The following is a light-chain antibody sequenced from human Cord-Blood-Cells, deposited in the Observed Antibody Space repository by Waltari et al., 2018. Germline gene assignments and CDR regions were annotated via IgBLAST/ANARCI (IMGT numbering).Light chain of an antibody. CDR1: SSDVGGYNY. CDR2: DVS. J-gene: IGLJ2*01. Sequence: QSALTQPASVSGSPGQSITISCTGTSSDVGGYNYVSWYQQHPGKAPNLMVYDVSKRPSGVSSRFSGSKSGNTASLTISGLQAEDEADYYCSSYTSSSTLVVFGGGTKLTVL. CDR3: SSYTSSSTLVV. V-gene: IGLV2-14*01.